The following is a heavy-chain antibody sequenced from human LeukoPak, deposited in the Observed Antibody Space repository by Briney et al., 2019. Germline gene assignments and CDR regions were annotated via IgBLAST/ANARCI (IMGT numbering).Heavy chain of an antibody. Sequence: ASVKVSRKASGYTFTGYYMHWVRQAPGQGLEWMGWINPNSGGTNYAQKFQGRVTMTRDTSISTAYMELSRLRSDDTAVYYCARGPYSSSWHFFDYWGQGTLVTVSS. D-gene: IGHD6-13*01. CDR1: GYTFTGYY. CDR2: INPNSGGT. CDR3: ARGPYSSSWHFFDY. V-gene: IGHV1-2*02. J-gene: IGHJ4*02.